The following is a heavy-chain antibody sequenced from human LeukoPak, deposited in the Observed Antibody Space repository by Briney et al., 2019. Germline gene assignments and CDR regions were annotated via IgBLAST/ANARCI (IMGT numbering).Heavy chain of an antibody. CDR1: GFTFSDYY. J-gene: IGHJ4*02. D-gene: IGHD1-26*01. CDR2: ISYDGNEA. V-gene: IGHV3-30*01. CDR3: GRDRARALDY. Sequence: GGSLRLSCAASGFTFSDYYIRWVRQAPGKGLEWVAIISYDGNEAYYADSVKGRFTISRDNSKNTLHLQMNSLRREDTALYYCGRDRARALDYWGQGTLVTVSS.